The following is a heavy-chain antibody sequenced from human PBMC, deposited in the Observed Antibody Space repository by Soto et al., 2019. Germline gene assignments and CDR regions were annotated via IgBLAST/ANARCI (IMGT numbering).Heavy chain of an antibody. D-gene: IGHD2-8*01. V-gene: IGHV3-30*18. CDR1: GFTFSSYG. CDR2: ISYDGSNK. J-gene: IGHJ4*02. CDR3: AKAGIVLMVYAREFDY. Sequence: QVQLVESGGGVVQPGRSLRLSCAASGFTFSSYGMHWVRQAPGKGLEWVAVISYDGSNKYYADSVKGRFTISRDNSKNTLYLQMNSLRAEDTAVYYCAKAGIVLMVYAREFDYWGQGTLVTVSS.